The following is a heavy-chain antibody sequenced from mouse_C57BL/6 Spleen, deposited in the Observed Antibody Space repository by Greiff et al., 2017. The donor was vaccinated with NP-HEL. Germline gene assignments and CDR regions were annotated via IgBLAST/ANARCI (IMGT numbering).Heavy chain of an antibody. Sequence: VQLHQSGAELVKPGASVKISCKASGYAFSSYWMNWVKQRPGKGLEWIGQIYPGDGDTNYNGKFKGKATLTADKPSCPAFMQLSSLTPEDSAVYYCSNKDSRYGSGDWYFGVWGTGTTVAVS. CDR3: SNKDSRYGSGDWYFGV. CDR1: GYAFSSYW. V-gene: IGHV1-80*01. CDR2: IYPGDGDT. J-gene: IGHJ1*03. D-gene: IGHD1-1*01.